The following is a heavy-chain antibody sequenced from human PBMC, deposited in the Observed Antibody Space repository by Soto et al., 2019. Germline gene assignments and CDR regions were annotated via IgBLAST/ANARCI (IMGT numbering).Heavy chain of an antibody. J-gene: IGHJ5*02. CDR1: GYTLTELS. Sequence: EGSVKVSCKVCGYTLTELSMHLVRQAPGKGLEWMGGFDPEDGETIYAQKFQGRVTMTEDTSTDTAYMELSSLRSEDTAVDYCATDASPGGNSWGWFDPWGQGTMVTVSS. CDR2: FDPEDGET. CDR3: ATDASPGGNSWGWFDP. D-gene: IGHD2-21*02. V-gene: IGHV1-24*01.